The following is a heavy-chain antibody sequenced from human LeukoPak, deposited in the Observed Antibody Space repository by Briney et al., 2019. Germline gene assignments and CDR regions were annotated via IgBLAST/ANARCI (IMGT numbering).Heavy chain of an antibody. CDR1: GFTLSSYE. Sequence: GGSLRLSCTASGFTLSSYEMKWVRQAPGKGLEWVSYISSSGSTMFYADSVKGRFTISRDNAKNSLYLQMNSLRPDDTAVYYCARDSRGCDPWGQGTLFTLSS. J-gene: IGHJ5*02. V-gene: IGHV3-48*03. CDR3: ARDSRGCDP. CDR2: ISSSGSTM.